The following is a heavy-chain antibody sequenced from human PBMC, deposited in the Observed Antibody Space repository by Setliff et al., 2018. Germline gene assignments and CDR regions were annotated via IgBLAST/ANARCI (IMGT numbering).Heavy chain of an antibody. CDR3: ARSWRAGALNHFDY. V-gene: IGHV1-18*01. Sequence: VASVKVSCKASGYPFNNYGISWVRQTPGQGLEWMGWIGGHNDDPLFAQKFQGRVTMTTDTSTTTAYMELKSLRSDDTAVYYCARSWRAGALNHFDYWGQGSWVTVSS. J-gene: IGHJ4*02. D-gene: IGHD3-3*01. CDR2: IGGHNDDP. CDR1: GYPFNNYG.